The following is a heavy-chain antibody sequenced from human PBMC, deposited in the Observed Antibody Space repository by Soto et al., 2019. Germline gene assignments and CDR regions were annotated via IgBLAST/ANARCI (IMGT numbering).Heavy chain of an antibody. Sequence: EVHLVESGGGLVKPGGSLRLSCAVSGFTFSSCTMNWVRQAPGKGLEWVSSISPSTSHIYYTDSVKGRFTISRDNAKNSRSLQTNSLRAQNTAVYYCSRCIGGACHRNYGMDVWGQGTTVTVSS. J-gene: IGHJ6*02. V-gene: IGHV3-21*01. D-gene: IGHD2-21*02. CDR3: SRCIGGACHRNYGMDV. CDR1: GFTFSSCT. CDR2: ISPSTSHI.